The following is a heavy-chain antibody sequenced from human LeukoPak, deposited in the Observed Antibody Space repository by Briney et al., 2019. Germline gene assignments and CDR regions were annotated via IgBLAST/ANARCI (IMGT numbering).Heavy chain of an antibody. CDR2: IYYSGST. V-gene: IGHV4-39*07. CDR1: GGSISSSSYY. Sequence: SETLSLTCTVSGGSISSSSYYWGWIRQPPGKGLEWIGSIYYSGSTYYNPSLKSRVTISVDTSKNQFSLKLSSVTAADTAVYYCARVGVRTAQVTYYFDYWGQGTLVTVSS. CDR3: ARVGVRTAQVTYYFDY. J-gene: IGHJ4*02. D-gene: IGHD3-10*01.